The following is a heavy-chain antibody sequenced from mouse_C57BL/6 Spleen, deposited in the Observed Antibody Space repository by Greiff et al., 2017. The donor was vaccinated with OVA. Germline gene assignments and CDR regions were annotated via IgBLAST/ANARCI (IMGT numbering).Heavy chain of an antibody. Sequence: VQLQQSGAELVKPGASVKISCKASGYAFSSYWMNWVKQRPGKGLEWIGQIYPGDGDTNYNGKFKGKATLTADKSSSTAYMQLSSLTSEDSAVYFCARREDYGYFDYWGKGTTRTVSS. CDR3: ARREDYGYFDY. V-gene: IGHV1-80*01. CDR2: IYPGDGDT. D-gene: IGHD2-4*01. J-gene: IGHJ2*01. CDR1: GYAFSSYW.